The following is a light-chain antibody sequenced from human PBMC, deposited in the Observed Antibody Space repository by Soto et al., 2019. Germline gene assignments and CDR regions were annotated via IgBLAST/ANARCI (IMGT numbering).Light chain of an antibody. V-gene: IGKV1-5*03. CDR2: KAS. Sequence: DIQMTQSPSTLSASVGDRVTITCRASQSISSWLAWYQQKPGKAPKLLIYKASSLESGVPSRFSGSGSGTKFTLTISSLQPDDFATYYCQQSFTFVPGTKVDIK. CDR1: QSISSW. J-gene: IGKJ3*01. CDR3: QQSFT.